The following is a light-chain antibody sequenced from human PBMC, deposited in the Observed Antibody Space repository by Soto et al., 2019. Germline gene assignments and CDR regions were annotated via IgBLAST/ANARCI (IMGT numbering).Light chain of an antibody. Sequence: QSALTQPASVSGSPGQSITISCTGTSSDVGGYNYVSWYQQHPGKAPKLMIYGVTNRPSGVSNRFSGSQSANTASLTISGLQAEDEADYYCSSYPRSSTLSVVFGGGTKLTVL. V-gene: IGLV2-14*01. J-gene: IGLJ2*01. CDR1: SSDVGGYNY. CDR2: GVT. CDR3: SSYPRSSTLSVV.